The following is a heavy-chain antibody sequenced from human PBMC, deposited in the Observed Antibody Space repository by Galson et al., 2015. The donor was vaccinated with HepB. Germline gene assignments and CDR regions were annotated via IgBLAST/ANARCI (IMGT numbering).Heavy chain of an antibody. CDR1: GFTFSNFA. Sequence: SLRLSCAASGFTFSNFAMHWVRQAPGKGLEYVSGISNDGDTTHYADSVQGRFTIFRDNSKNTLYAQMRSVRAEDTAVYYCVKESGPSLWFGELLEFWGQGTLVTVSS. CDR3: VKESGPSLWFGELLEF. V-gene: IGHV3-64*05. D-gene: IGHD3-10*01. CDR2: ISNDGDTT. J-gene: IGHJ4*02.